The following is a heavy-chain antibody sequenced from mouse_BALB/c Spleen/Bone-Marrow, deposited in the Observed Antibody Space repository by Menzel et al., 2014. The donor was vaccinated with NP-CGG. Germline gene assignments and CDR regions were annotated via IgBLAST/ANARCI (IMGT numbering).Heavy chain of an antibody. CDR3: ARDAMDY. CDR1: GYSFTGYY. J-gene: IGHJ4*01. CDR2: VNPNNGGT. V-gene: IGHV1-18*01. Sequence: VQLQQSGPDLVKPGASLKISCKASGYSFTGYYMYWLKQSHGKSLEWIGRVNPNNGGTTYNQKFKDKAILTVDKSSTIAYMELRSLTSEDSAVYYCARDAMDYWVKEPQSPSPQ.